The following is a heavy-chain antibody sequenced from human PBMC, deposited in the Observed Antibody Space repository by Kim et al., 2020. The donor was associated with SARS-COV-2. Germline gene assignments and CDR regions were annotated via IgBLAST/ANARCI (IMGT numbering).Heavy chain of an antibody. CDR2: GGST. D-gene: IGHD5-12*01. V-gene: IGHV3-53*01. CDR3: ARGSDCDY. Sequence: GGSTYYADSVKGRFTISRDNSKNTLYLQMNSLRAEDTAVYYCARGSDCDYWGQGTLVTVSS. J-gene: IGHJ4*02.